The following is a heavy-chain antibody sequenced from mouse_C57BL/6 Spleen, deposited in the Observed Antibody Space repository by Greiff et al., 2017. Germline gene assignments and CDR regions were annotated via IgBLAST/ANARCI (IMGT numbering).Heavy chain of an antibody. V-gene: IGHV1-76*01. D-gene: IGHD2-5*01. J-gene: IGHJ4*01. CDR3: ARYYSNYGYYAMDY. Sequence: QVQLQQSGAELVRPGASVKLSCKASGYTFTDYYINWVKQRPGQGLEWIARIYPGSGNTYYNEKFKGKATLTAEKSSSTAYMQLSSLTSEDSAVYFCARYYSNYGYYAMDYWGQGTSVTVSS. CDR1: GYTFTDYY. CDR2: IYPGSGNT.